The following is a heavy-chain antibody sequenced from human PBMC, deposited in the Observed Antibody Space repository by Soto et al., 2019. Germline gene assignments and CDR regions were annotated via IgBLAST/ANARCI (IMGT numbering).Heavy chain of an antibody. CDR1: GYTFNRHG. Sequence: QVHLVQSGGEVKKPGASVKVSCKASGYTFNRHGISWVRQAPGPGLEWMGWISGYNGDINYEQKFQGSVTLSSDTLTSTVYLELKSLRFDDTAVYYCARVRIVGAREIDFWGQGTLVTVSS. D-gene: IGHD1-26*01. J-gene: IGHJ4*02. V-gene: IGHV1-18*04. CDR2: ISGYNGDI. CDR3: ARVRIVGAREIDF.